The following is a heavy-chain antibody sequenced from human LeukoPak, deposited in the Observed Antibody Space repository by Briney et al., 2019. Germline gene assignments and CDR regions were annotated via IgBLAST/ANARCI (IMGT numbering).Heavy chain of an antibody. J-gene: IGHJ6*04. Sequence: PSETLSLTCAVSGGSISSSNWWSWVRPPPGKGLEWIGEIYHSGSTNYNPSLKSRVTISVDKSKNQFSLKLSSVTAADTAVYYCARATELVGYYGMDVWGKGTTVTVSS. V-gene: IGHV4-4*02. CDR3: ARATELVGYYGMDV. CDR2: IYHSGST. D-gene: IGHD6-13*01. CDR1: GGSISSSNW.